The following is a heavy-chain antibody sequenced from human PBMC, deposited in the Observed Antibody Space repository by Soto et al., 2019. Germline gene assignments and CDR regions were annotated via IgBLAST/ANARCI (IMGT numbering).Heavy chain of an antibody. Sequence: SLRLSCAASGFTFSDYYMSWIRQAPGKGLEWVSYISSSSSYTNYADSVKGRFTISRDNAKNSLYLQMNSLRAEDTAVYYCARGIHFGGSYYSGWFDPWGQGTLVTVSS. J-gene: IGHJ5*02. CDR1: GFTFSDYY. CDR3: ARGIHFGGSYYSGWFDP. V-gene: IGHV3-11*06. D-gene: IGHD1-26*01. CDR2: ISSSSSYT.